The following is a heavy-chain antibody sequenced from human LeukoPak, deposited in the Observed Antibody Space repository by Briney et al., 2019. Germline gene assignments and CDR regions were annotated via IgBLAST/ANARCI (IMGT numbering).Heavy chain of an antibody. Sequence: SETLSLTCTVSGGSISSSSYYWGWIRQPPGKGLEWIGSIYYSGSTYYNPSLKSRVTISVDTSKNQFSLKLSSVTAADTAVYYCARDQLVGATRRYYLDYWGQGTLVTVSS. V-gene: IGHV4-39*07. J-gene: IGHJ4*02. CDR1: GGSISSSSYY. CDR2: IYYSGST. CDR3: ARDQLVGATRRYYLDY. D-gene: IGHD1-26*01.